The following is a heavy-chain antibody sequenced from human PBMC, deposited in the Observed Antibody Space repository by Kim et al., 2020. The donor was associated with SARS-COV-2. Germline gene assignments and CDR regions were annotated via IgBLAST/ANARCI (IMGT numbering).Heavy chain of an antibody. CDR2: IYYSGST. J-gene: IGHJ6*02. Sequence: SETLSLSCTVSGGSISSYHWSWIRQPPGKGLEWIGYIYYSGSTNYNPSLKSRVTISVDTSRNQFSLKLSSVTAADTAVYYCARQRGVGLLYYYYYGMDVWGQGTTVIVSS. V-gene: IGHV4-59*08. CDR3: ARQRGVGLLYYYYYGMDV. CDR1: GGSISSYH. D-gene: IGHD2-15*01.